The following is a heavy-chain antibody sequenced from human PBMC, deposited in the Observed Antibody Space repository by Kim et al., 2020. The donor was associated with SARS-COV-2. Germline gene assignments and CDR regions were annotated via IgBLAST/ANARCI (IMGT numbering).Heavy chain of an antibody. D-gene: IGHD1-1*01. V-gene: IGHV1-69*01. Sequence: NYAQKFRGRVTITADASTTTAYLELSSLTSDDTAVYYCASDLREPPRFDYWGQGTLLTVSS. CDR3: ASDLREPPRFDY. J-gene: IGHJ4*02.